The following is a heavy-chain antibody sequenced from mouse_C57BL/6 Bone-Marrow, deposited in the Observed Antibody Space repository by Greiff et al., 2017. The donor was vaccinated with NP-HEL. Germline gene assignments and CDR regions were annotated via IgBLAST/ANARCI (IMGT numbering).Heavy chain of an antibody. CDR2: IDPSDSYT. Sequence: QVQLQQPGAELVRPGTSVKLSCKASGYTFTSYWMHWVKQRPGQGLEWIGVIDPSDSYTNYNQKFKGKATLTVDTSSSTAYMQLSSLTSEDFAVYYCARRPLVIPYWGQGTTLTVSS. CDR1: GYTFTSYW. J-gene: IGHJ2*01. D-gene: IGHD2-2*01. CDR3: ARRPLVIPY. V-gene: IGHV1-59*01.